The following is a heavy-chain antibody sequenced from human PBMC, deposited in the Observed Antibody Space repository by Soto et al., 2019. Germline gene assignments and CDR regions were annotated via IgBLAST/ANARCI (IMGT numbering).Heavy chain of an antibody. V-gene: IGHV1-69*01. CDR1: GGTFSSYA. CDR3: ARPVVAASLDYYYYGMDV. CDR2: IIPIFGTA. D-gene: IGHD2-15*01. J-gene: IGHJ6*02. Sequence: QVQLVQSGAEVKKPGSSVQVSCKASGGTFSSYAISWVRQAPGQGLEWMGGIIPIFGTANYAQKFQGRVTITADESTSTAYMELSSLRSEDTAVYYCARPVVAASLDYYYYGMDVWGQGTTVTVSS.